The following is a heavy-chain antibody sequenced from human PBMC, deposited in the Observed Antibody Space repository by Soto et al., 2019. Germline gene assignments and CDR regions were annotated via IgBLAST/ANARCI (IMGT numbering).Heavy chain of an antibody. Sequence: EVHLVESGGGLVQPGGSLRLSCAASGFTFSDHSMDWVRQAPGKGLEWVGRSRNKANSYTTEYAASVKGRFTISRDDSKNSLYLQMNSLKTEDTAVYYWARASWNWGQGTLVTVSS. CDR1: GFTFSDHS. V-gene: IGHV3-72*01. J-gene: IGHJ4*02. D-gene: IGHD1-1*01. CDR3: ARASWN. CDR2: SRNKANSYTT.